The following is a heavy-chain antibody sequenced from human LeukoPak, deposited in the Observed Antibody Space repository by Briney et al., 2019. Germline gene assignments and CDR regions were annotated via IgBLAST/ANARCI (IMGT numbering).Heavy chain of an antibody. CDR3: ARGHHVWGSYRYPANGWFDP. CDR1: GGSFSGYY. D-gene: IGHD3-16*02. J-gene: IGHJ5*02. V-gene: IGHV4-34*01. CDR2: INHSGST. Sequence: SETLSLTCAVYGGSFSGYYWSWIRQPPGKGLEWIGEINHSGSTNYNPSLKSRVTISVDTSKNQFSLKLSSVTAADTAVYYCARGHHVWGSYRYPANGWFDPWGRGTLVTVSS.